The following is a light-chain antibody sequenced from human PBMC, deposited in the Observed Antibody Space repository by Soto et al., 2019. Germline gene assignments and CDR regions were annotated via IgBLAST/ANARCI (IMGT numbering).Light chain of an antibody. CDR2: AAS. J-gene: IGKJ4*01. CDR1: QSITTY. CDR3: QQIYSAPLT. Sequence: IQMTQSPSSLSASVGDTVTITCRASQSITTYLNWYRQKPGKAPKLLIYAASSLQSGVPSRFSGSGSETEFTLSISSLQPEDFATYFCQQIYSAPLTFGGGTKVDIK. V-gene: IGKV1-39*01.